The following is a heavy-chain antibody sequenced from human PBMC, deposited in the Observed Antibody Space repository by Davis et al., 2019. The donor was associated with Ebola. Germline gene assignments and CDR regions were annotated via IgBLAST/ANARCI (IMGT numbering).Heavy chain of an antibody. V-gene: IGHV3-33*01. CDR3: AREGGGTTVTGAYGMDV. CDR2: IWYDGSNK. CDR1: GFTFSSYG. D-gene: IGHD4-17*01. J-gene: IGHJ6*02. Sequence: GESLKISCAASGFTFSSYGMHWVRQAPGKGLEWVAVIWYDGSNKYYADSVKGRFTIARDNSKNTLYLQMNSLRAEDTAVYYCAREGGGTTVTGAYGMDVWGQGTTVTVSS.